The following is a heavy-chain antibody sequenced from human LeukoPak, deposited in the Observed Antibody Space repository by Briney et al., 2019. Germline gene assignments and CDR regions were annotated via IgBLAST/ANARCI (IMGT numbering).Heavy chain of an antibody. J-gene: IGHJ5*02. D-gene: IGHD6-13*01. CDR3: ARDWDSSSRNWFDP. CDR1: GYTFTGYY. Sequence: ASVKASCKASGYTFTGYYMHWVRQAPGQGLEWMGRINPNSGGTNYAQKFQGRVTMTRDTSISTAYMELSRLRSDDTAVYYCARDWDSSSRNWFDPWGQGTLVTVSS. CDR2: INPNSGGT. V-gene: IGHV1-2*06.